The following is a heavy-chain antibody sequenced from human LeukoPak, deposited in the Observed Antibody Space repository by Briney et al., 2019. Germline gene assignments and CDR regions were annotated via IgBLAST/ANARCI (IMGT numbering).Heavy chain of an antibody. CDR2: IYSGGST. CDR3: ARDPQVTAIHDAFDI. Sequence: GGSLRLSCAASGFTVRSNYMSWVRQAPGKGLEWVSVIYSGGSTYYADSVKGRFTTSRDISKNTLYLQMNSLRAEDTAVYYCARDPQVTAIHDAFDIWGQGTMVTVSS. J-gene: IGHJ3*02. CDR1: GFTVRSNY. D-gene: IGHD2-21*02. V-gene: IGHV3-66*01.